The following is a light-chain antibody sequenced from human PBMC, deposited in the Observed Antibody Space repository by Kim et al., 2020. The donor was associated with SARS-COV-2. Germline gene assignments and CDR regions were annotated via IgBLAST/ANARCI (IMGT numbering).Light chain of an antibody. J-gene: IGKJ2*01. CDR3: QQYNSYSYT. CDR2: KAS. Sequence: SASVGDRVTITCRASQSISSWLAWYQQKPGKAPKLLIYKASSLDSGVPSRFSGSGSGTEFTLAISSLQPEDFATYYCQQYNSYSYTFGQGTKLEI. CDR1: QSISSW. V-gene: IGKV1-5*03.